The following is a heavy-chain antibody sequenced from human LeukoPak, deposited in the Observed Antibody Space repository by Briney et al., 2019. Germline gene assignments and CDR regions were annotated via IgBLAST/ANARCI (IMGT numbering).Heavy chain of an antibody. D-gene: IGHD3-3*01. CDR3: ADPFADAFDI. CDR2: ISGSGGST. J-gene: IGHJ3*02. Sequence: GGSLRLSCAASGFTFSSYAMSWVRQAPGKGLEGVSAISGSGGSTYYADSMKGRFTISRDNAKNTLYLQMNSLRAEDTAVYYCADPFADAFDIWGQGTMVTVSS. CDR1: GFTFSSYA. V-gene: IGHV3-23*01.